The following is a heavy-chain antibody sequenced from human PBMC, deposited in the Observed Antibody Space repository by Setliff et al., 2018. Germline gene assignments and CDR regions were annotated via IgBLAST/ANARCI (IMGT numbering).Heavy chain of an antibody. CDR2: IYTSGST. CDR3: ARSGRGYYDSSGQFDY. D-gene: IGHD3-22*01. V-gene: IGHV4-4*07. J-gene: IGHJ4*02. CDR1: GGSISSYY. Sequence: SETLSLTCTVSGGSISSYYWSWIRQPAGKGLEWIGRIYTSGSTNYNPSLKSRVTMSVDTSKNQFSLKLSSVTAADTAVYYCARSGRGYYDSSGQFDYWGQGTLVTSPQ.